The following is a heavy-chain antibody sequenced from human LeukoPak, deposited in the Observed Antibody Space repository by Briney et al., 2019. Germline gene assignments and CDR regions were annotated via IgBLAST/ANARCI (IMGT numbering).Heavy chain of an antibody. V-gene: IGHV4-39*07. CDR1: GGSISSRPYS. J-gene: IGHJ6*03. D-gene: IGHD3-10*01. CDR3: ARDYGSGSYFRDYYYMDV. CDR2: INHTGST. Sequence: SETLSLTCTVSGGSISSRPYSWGWIRQPPGKGLEWIGDINHTGSTNYNPSLKSRVTISVDTSKIQFSLKLSSVTAADTAVYYCARDYGSGSYFRDYYYMDVWGKGTTVTVSS.